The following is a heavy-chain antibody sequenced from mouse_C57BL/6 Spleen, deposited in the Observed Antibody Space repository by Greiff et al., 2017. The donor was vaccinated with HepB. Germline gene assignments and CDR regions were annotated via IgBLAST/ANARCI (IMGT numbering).Heavy chain of an antibody. CDR2: ISYDGSN. Sequence: VQLKESGPGLVKPSQSLSLTCSVTGYSITSGYYWNWIRQFPGNKLEWMGYISYDGSNNYNPSLKNRISITRDTSKNQFFLKLNSVTTEDTATYYCARDQAGGAMDYWGQGTSVTVSS. V-gene: IGHV3-6*01. CDR3: ARDQAGGAMDY. CDR1: GYSITSGYY. J-gene: IGHJ4*01. D-gene: IGHD3-2*02.